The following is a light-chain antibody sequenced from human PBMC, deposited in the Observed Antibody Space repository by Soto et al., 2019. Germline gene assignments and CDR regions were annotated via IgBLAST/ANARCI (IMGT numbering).Light chain of an antibody. V-gene: IGLV2-14*01. CDR2: DVS. CDR3: SSYTTTSTVV. CDR1: SSDVGAYNH. J-gene: IGLJ2*01. Sequence: QSALTQPASVSGSPGQSITISCAGTSSDVGAYNHVSWYQQHPGKAPKLMIYDVSNRPSGVSNRFSGSKSGNSASLTISGLQADDEAAYYCSSYTTTSTVVFGGGTKVTVL.